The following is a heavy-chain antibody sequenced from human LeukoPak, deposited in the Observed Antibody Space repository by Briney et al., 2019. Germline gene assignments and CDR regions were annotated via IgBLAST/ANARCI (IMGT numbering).Heavy chain of an antibody. J-gene: IGHJ5*02. V-gene: IGHV1-3*01. D-gene: IGHD2-21*02. CDR2: INAGNGNT. Sequence: ASVKVSCKASGYTFTSYAMHWVRQAPGQRLEWMGWINAGNGNTKYSQKFQGRVTITRDTSASTAYMELSSLRSEDTAVYYCARDWSYCGGDCYWGNLRQGFDPWGQGTLVTVSS. CDR3: ARDWSYCGGDCYWGNLRQGFDP. CDR1: GYTFTSYA.